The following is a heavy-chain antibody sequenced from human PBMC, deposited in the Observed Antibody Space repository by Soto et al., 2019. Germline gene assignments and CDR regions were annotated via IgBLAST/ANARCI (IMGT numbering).Heavy chain of an antibody. D-gene: IGHD6-25*01. CDR1: GGSFSGYY. Sequence: SSETLSLTCAVYGGSFSGYYWSWIRQPPGKGLEWIGEINHSGSTNYNPSLKSRVTISVDTSKNQFSLKLSSVTAADTAVYYCASLGRPGIYYYYGMDVWGQGTRVTVSS. CDR3: ASLGRPGIYYYYGMDV. CDR2: INHSGST. V-gene: IGHV4-34*01. J-gene: IGHJ6*02.